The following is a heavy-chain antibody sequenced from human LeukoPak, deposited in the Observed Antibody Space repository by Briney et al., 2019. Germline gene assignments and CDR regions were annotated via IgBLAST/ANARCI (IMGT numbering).Heavy chain of an antibody. CDR1: GFTFSSYA. CDR2: ISYDGSNK. D-gene: IGHD4-23*01. J-gene: IGHJ3*02. Sequence: GRSLRLSCAASGFTFSSYAMHWVRQAPGKGLEWVAVISYDGSNKYYADSVKGRFTISRDNSKNTLYLQMNSLRAEDTAVYYCARDQRQLRGAFDIWGQGTMVTVSS. V-gene: IGHV3-30-3*01. CDR3: ARDQRQLRGAFDI.